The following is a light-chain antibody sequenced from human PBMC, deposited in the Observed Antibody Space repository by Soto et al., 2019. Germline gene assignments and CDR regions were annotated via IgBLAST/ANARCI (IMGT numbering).Light chain of an antibody. CDR3: QQYRRSVWT. J-gene: IGKJ1*01. CDR2: STS. Sequence: EIVLAQSPATLSLSPGDKATLSCRASQSLTATYSAWYQQKPGQPPRLVIHSTSVRATGIPDRFVGSGSVTDFTLTISRLEPEDFAVYYCQQYRRSVWTFGQGTRV. V-gene: IGKV3-20*01. CDR1: QSLTATY.